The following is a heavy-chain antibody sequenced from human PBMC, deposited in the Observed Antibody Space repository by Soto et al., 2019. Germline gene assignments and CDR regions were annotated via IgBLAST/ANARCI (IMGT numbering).Heavy chain of an antibody. D-gene: IGHD2-8*02. CDR2: INAGNGNT. V-gene: IGHV1-3*01. CDR1: GYTFTRYA. J-gene: IGHJ6*02. CDR3: GRGGGVGFGDYTTGGMDV. Sequence: ASVKVSCKAAGYTFTRYAMRWVRQAPGQRLEWMGWINAGNGNTKYSQKFQGRVTIIRDTSASTAYMELSSLRSEDTAVYYCGRGGGVGFGDYTTGGMDVWGQGTTVTVSS.